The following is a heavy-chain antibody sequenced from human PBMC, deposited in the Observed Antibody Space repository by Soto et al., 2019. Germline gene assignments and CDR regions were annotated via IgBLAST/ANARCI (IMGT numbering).Heavy chain of an antibody. J-gene: IGHJ4*02. CDR2: ASYSGNT. CDR1: GGSISSGDYW. Sequence: QLQLQGSGPGLVKPAETLSLTCTVSGGSISSGDYWWAWIRQPPGKGLEWIGIASYSGNTHYSPSLRSRVVISVDSSKNQFSLRLSSLTAADTAVYYCARQIGCDRWSLDHWGQGTLVTVSS. V-gene: IGHV4-39*01. CDR3: ARQIGCDRWSLDH. D-gene: IGHD2-15*01.